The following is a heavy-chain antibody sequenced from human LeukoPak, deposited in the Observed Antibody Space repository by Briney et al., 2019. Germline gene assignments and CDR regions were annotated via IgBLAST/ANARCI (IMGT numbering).Heavy chain of an antibody. CDR3: ARAANDYSNYGGWNFDI. D-gene: IGHD4-11*01. V-gene: IGHV3-21*01. CDR1: GFTFSSYS. Sequence: PGGSLRLSCAASGFTFSSYSMNWVRQAPGKGLEWVSSISSSSSYIYYADSVKGRFAISRDNAKNSLYLQMNSLRAEDTAVYYCARAANDYSNYGGWNFDIWGQGTMVTVSS. CDR2: ISSSSSYI. J-gene: IGHJ3*02.